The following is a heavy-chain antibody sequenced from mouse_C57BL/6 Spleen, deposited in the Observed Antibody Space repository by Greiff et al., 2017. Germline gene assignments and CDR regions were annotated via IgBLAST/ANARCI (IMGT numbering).Heavy chain of an antibody. Sequence: EVHLVESGGDLVKPGGSLKLSCAASGFTFSSYGMSWVRQTPDKRLEWVATISSGGSYTYYPDSVKGRFTISRDNAKNTLYLQMSSLKAEDTAMYYCARRGEQGYAMDYWGQGTSVTVSS. CDR2: ISSGGSYT. V-gene: IGHV5-6*01. CDR1: GFTFSSYG. CDR3: ARRGEQGYAMDY. J-gene: IGHJ4*01.